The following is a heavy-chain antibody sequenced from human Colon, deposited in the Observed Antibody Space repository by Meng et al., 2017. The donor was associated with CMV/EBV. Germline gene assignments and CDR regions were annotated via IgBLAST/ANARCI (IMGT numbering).Heavy chain of an antibody. D-gene: IGHD3-16*01. Sequence: GSLRLSCTVSGGSISTYYWSWIRQPPGKGLEWIGYVYYSGNTNYNPSLKSRVTVSLDTSKNQFSLKLSSVTAADTAVYYCARSGGVSPRRTYFDYWGQG. J-gene: IGHJ4*02. CDR2: VYYSGNT. CDR1: GGSISTYY. CDR3: ARSGGVSPRRTYFDY. V-gene: IGHV4-59*01.